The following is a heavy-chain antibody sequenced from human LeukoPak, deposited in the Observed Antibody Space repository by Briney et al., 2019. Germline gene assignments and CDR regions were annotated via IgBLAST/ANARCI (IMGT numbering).Heavy chain of an antibody. J-gene: IGHJ4*02. CDR2: IRPETGEP. Sequence: GASVKVSCKISGFGLSVLSIHWMRQAPGKGLEWVGGIRPETGEPIYAQKFQGRVTVTEDTVTDTGYMELRSLISDDTAVYFCTTDSGRSYFYFNFWGQGTLVTVSS. D-gene: IGHD3-10*01. CDR3: TTDSGRSYFYFNF. CDR1: GFGLSVLS. V-gene: IGHV1-24*01.